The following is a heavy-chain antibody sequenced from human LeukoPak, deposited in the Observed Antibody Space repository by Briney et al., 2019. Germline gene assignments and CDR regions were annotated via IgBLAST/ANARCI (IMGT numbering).Heavy chain of an antibody. Sequence: PGGSLRLSCAASGFTFSSYTMNWVRQAPGKGLEWVSSIISGSTYIHYADSVKGRFTISRDDAQNSLYLQMSSLRAEDTAVYYCVKDLYSGSSYFDSWGQGTLVTVSS. CDR1: GFTFSSYT. CDR2: IISGSTYI. CDR3: VKDLYSGSSYFDS. D-gene: IGHD1-26*01. V-gene: IGHV3-21*01. J-gene: IGHJ4*02.